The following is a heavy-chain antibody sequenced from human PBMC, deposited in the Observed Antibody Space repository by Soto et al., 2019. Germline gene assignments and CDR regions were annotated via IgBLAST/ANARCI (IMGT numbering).Heavy chain of an antibody. J-gene: IGHJ6*02. Sequence: VGSLRLSCAASGFRLSDFYMDWVRQAPGKGLEWVGRTRNKANSYTTDYAASVKGRFTISRHDSQNSLFLQMNSLKTEDTAVYYCALNYYGLDVLGQGTTVTVSS. V-gene: IGHV3-72*01. CDR1: GFRLSDFY. CDR3: ALNYYGLDV. CDR2: TRNKANSYTT.